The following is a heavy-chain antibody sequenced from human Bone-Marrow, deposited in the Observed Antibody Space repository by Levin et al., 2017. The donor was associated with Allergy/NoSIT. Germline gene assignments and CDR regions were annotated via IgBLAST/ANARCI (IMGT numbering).Heavy chain of an antibody. CDR3: ARDKRESVSESGGPYYYGMDV. Sequence: PGESLKISCKASGYTFTGYYIHWVRQAPGHGPEWMGWINPNSGRTTYSQNFQGRVTVTRDTSSSTASMELSRLRPDDTALYFCARDKRESVSESGGPYYYGMDVWGHGTTITVSS. CDR1: GYTFTGYY. CDR2: INPNSGRT. J-gene: IGHJ6*02. V-gene: IGHV1-2*02. D-gene: IGHD3-10*01.